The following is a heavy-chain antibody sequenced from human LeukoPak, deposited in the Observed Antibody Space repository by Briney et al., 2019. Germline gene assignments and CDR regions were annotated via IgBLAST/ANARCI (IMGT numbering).Heavy chain of an antibody. V-gene: IGHV3-74*01. Sequence: GGSLRLSCAASGFTFSSYWMNWVRQAPGKGLGWVSRINSDGSSTNYADSVKGRFTISRDNAKNTLYLQMNSLRAEDTAVYYCARGPAIVMDVWGQGTTVTVSS. CDR3: ARGPAIVMDV. D-gene: IGHD2-15*01. J-gene: IGHJ6*02. CDR1: GFTFSSYW. CDR2: INSDGSST.